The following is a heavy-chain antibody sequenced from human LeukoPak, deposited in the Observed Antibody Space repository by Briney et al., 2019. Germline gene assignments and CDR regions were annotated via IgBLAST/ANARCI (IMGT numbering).Heavy chain of an antibody. V-gene: IGHV1-2*02. CDR1: GYNFTAYY. Sequence: ASVKVSCKASGYNFTAYYVHWVRQAPGQGLEWMGWINPNSGGTNYAQKFQGRVTMPRDTSITTAYMELSGLRSDDTGIYYCARGKLAAPGRTGYNWFDPWGQGTLVTVSS. CDR2: INPNSGGT. CDR3: ARGKLAAPGRTGYNWFDP. D-gene: IGHD6-13*01. J-gene: IGHJ5*02.